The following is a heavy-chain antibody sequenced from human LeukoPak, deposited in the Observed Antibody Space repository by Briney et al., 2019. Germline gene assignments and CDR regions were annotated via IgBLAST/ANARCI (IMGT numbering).Heavy chain of an antibody. D-gene: IGHD6-13*01. CDR1: GGSISSYY. Sequence: SETLSLTCTVSGGSISSYYWSWIRQPPGKGLEWTGYIYYSGSTNYNPSLKSRVTISVDTSKNHFSLKLSSVTAADTAVYYCARHLAMQQLVRYYYYYYMDVWGKGTTVTVSS. J-gene: IGHJ6*03. CDR2: IYYSGST. CDR3: ARHLAMQQLVRYYYYYYMDV. V-gene: IGHV4-59*08.